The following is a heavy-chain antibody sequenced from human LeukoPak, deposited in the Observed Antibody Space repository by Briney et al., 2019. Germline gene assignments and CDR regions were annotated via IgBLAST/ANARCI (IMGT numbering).Heavy chain of an antibody. V-gene: IGHV4-4*02. CDR2: IYHSGST. CDR1: GGSISSSNW. Sequence: PSGTLSLTCAVSGGSISSSNWWSWVRQPPGKGLEWIGEIYHSGSTNYNPSLKSRVTISVDKSKNQFSLKLSSVTAADTAVYYCARYYGSTNLYYSDYWGQGTLVTVSS. D-gene: IGHD3-10*01. J-gene: IGHJ4*02. CDR3: ARYYGSTNLYYSDY.